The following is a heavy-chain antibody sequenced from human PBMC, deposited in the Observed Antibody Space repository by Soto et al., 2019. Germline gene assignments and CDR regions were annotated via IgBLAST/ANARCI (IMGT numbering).Heavy chain of an antibody. Sequence: QVQLQESGPGLVKPSQTLSLTCTVSGDSVSSGNYYWTWIRQHPGKGLEWIGLIYYSGSTYYNPSLRSRGTISLDTSKNQFSLKLSSVTAADTALYYCARAQRMRGYSDSSGPFDSWGQGTLVTVSS. J-gene: IGHJ4*02. CDR2: IYYSGST. CDR1: GDSVSSGNYY. V-gene: IGHV4-31*03. D-gene: IGHD3-22*01. CDR3: ARAQRMRGYSDSSGPFDS.